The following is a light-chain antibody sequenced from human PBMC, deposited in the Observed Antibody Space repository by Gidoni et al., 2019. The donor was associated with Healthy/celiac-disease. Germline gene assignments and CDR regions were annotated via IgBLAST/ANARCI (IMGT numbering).Light chain of an antibody. J-gene: IGLJ2*01. Sequence: SYVLTPPTSVSVAPGQPARITCGGNNIGSKSVHWYQPRPEQAPVLVVDDDSDRPSGIPERFSGSNSGNTATLTISRVEAGDEADYYCQVWDSSSDHHVVFGGGTKLTVL. CDR2: DDS. CDR3: QVWDSSSDHHVV. V-gene: IGLV3-21*02. CDR1: NIGSKS.